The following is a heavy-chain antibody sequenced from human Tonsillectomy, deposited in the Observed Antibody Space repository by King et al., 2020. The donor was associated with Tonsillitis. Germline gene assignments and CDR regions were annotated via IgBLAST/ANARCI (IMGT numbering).Heavy chain of an antibody. CDR3: ARGRGFSRYYYYGMDV. J-gene: IGHJ6*02. V-gene: IGHV4-59*08. CDR2: IYYSGST. CDR1: GGSISSYY. Sequence: QLQESGPGLVKPSETLSLTCTVSGGSISSYYWSWIRQPPGKGLEWIGYIYYSGSTNYNPSLKSRVTISVDTSKDQFSLKLSSVTAADTAVYYWARGRGFSRYYYYGMDVWGQGTTVTVSS. D-gene: IGHD1-26*01.